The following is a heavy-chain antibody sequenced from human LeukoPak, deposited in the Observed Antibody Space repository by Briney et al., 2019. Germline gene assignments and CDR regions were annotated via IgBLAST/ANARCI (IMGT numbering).Heavy chain of an antibody. V-gene: IGHV3-7*01. Sequence: GGSLRLSCAASGFMFSSNWMSWVRQAPGKGLEWVANMRRDGNEIYYLDSVRGRFTISRDNSKNTLYLQMNSLRAEDTAVYNCARSAVMGATSLPSAFDIWGQGTMVTVSS. J-gene: IGHJ3*02. CDR3: ARSAVMGATSLPSAFDI. CDR2: MRRDGNEI. CDR1: GFMFSSNW. D-gene: IGHD1-26*01.